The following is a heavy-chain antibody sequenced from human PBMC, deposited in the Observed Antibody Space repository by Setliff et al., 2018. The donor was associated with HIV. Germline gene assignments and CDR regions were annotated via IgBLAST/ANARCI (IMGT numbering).Heavy chain of an antibody. CDR2: IKKSSDGGKT. CDR3: ATDNGPSYSMDI. J-gene: IGHJ6*02. V-gene: IGHV3-15*01. Sequence: LRLSCEASGFTFSIYNMNWVRQAPGKGLEWLGRIKKSSDGGKTDDASPVKGRFTISRDDSKNTLYLQMNSLKIEDTAVYFCATDNGPSYSMDIWGQGTTVTVSS. CDR1: GFTFSIYN. D-gene: IGHD2-21*01.